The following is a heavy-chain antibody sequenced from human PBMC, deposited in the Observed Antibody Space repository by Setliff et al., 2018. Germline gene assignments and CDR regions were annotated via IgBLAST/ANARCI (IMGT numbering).Heavy chain of an antibody. Sequence: PGESLKISCKASGYKFTSFWIGWVRQMPGKGLELMGIIYAGDSRTRYSPSFQGQVTISVDKSINTAYLWWRSLKASDTAMYYCTRHEDRNKCTSSSCYRENDAFDVWGQGAMVTVSS. J-gene: IGHJ3*01. CDR3: TRHEDRNKCTSSSCYRENDAFDV. D-gene: IGHD2-2*01. V-gene: IGHV5-51*01. CDR1: GYKFTSFW. CDR2: IYAGDSRT.